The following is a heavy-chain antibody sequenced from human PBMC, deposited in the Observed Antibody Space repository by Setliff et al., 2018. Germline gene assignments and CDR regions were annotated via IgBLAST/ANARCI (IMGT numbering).Heavy chain of an antibody. Sequence: PSETLSLTCTVSGGSTSSGGYYWSWIRQHPGKGLEWIGYIYYSGSTYYNPSLKSRVTISVDTSKNQFSLKLSSVTAADTAVYYCARDNWAAAGIFDYWGQGTLVTVSS. V-gene: IGHV4-31*03. J-gene: IGHJ4*02. CDR3: ARDNWAAAGIFDY. CDR1: GGSTSSGGYY. CDR2: IYYSGST. D-gene: IGHD6-13*01.